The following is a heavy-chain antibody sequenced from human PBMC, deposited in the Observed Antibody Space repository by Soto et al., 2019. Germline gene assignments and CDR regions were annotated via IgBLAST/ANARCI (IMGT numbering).Heavy chain of an antibody. V-gene: IGHV3-30-3*01. CDR1: GFTFSSYA. CDR3: ARDVERDYYYYYGMDV. J-gene: IGHJ6*02. CDR2: ISYDGSNK. Sequence: VGSLRLSCAASGFTFSSYAMHWVRQAPGKGLEWVAVISYDGSNKYYADSVKGRFTISRDNSKNALYLQMNSLRAEDTAVYYCARDVERDYYYYYGMDVWGQGTTVTVSS.